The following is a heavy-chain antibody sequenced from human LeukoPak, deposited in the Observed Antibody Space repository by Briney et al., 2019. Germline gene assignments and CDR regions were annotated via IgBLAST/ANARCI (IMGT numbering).Heavy chain of an antibody. Sequence: GSLRLSCAASGFTVSSKYMSWVRQAPGKGLEWVSVIYSGGTTYYADSVKGRFTISRDNFKNTLYLQMNSLRAEDTAVYYCARAGFYIEYDYWGQGTLVTVSS. J-gene: IGHJ4*02. CDR3: ARAGFYIEYDY. V-gene: IGHV3-53*01. CDR2: IYSGGTT. CDR1: GFTVSSKY. D-gene: IGHD2/OR15-2a*01.